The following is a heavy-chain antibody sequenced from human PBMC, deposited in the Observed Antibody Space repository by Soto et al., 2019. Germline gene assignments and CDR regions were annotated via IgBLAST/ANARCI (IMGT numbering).Heavy chain of an antibody. CDR3: ARRPPERGLATFDP. Sequence: QITLKESGPTLVKPTQTLTLTCTFSGFSLSTSGVAVGWIRQPPGKPLEWLALIYWDDDKRYSPSLKSRLSITKDTSKIQVVLTMTNMDPVDTATYYCARRPPERGLATFDPWGQGTLVTVSS. CDR2: IYWDDDK. V-gene: IGHV2-5*02. D-gene: IGHD1-1*01. J-gene: IGHJ5*02. CDR1: GFSLSTSGVA.